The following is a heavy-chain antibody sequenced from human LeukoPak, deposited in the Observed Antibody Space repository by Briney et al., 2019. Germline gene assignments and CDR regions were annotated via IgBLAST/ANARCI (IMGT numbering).Heavy chain of an antibody. V-gene: IGHV3-21*01. CDR3: ARRSIAAAGPQFDP. D-gene: IGHD6-13*01. CDR2: ISSSSSYI. Sequence: GGSLRLSCAASGFTFSSYSMNWVRQAPGKGLEWVSSISSSSSYIYYADSVKGRFTISRDNAKNSLYLQMNSLRAEDTAVYYCARRSIAAAGPQFDPWGQGTLVTVSS. J-gene: IGHJ5*02. CDR1: GFTFSSYS.